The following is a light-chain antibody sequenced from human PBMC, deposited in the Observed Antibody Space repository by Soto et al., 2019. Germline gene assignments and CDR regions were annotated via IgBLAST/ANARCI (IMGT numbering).Light chain of an antibody. CDR3: QQTYGIPWT. V-gene: IGKV1-39*01. Sequence: IQMTQSPSTLCESLLPIVTKTWCASQTISRWLAWYQQKPGKAPKLLIYAASSLQSGVPSRFSGSGSGTDFTLTINSLQPEDSATYYCQQTYGIPWTFGQGTKVDIK. CDR2: AAS. CDR1: QTISRW. J-gene: IGKJ1*01.